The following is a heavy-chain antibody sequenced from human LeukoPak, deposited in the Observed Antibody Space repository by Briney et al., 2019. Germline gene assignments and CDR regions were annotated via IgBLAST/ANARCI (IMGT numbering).Heavy chain of an antibody. J-gene: IGHJ4*02. V-gene: IGHV1-69*06. Sequence: ASVKVSCKATGGTFSSYAISWVRQAPGQGREWMGGIIPIFGTANYAQKFQGRVTITADKSTSTAYMELSSLRSEDTAVYYCAIIAVAGVYDYWGQGTLVTVSS. CDR2: IIPIFGTA. CDR3: AIIAVAGVYDY. CDR1: GGTFSSYA. D-gene: IGHD6-19*01.